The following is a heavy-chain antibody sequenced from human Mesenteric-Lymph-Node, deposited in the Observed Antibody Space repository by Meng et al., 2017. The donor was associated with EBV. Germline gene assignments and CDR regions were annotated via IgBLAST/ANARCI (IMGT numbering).Heavy chain of an antibody. V-gene: IGHV4-4*02. D-gene: IGHD4-17*01. CDR2: IFHTGST. CDR1: GGSISSTKW. Sequence: QVPLQEAGPGLVKPSGTWAPTCAVSGGSISSTKWWGWVRQPPGKGLEWIGEIFHTGSTNYNPSLKSRLTMSVDKSKNQLSLKLTSVTAADTAVYYCATVGDYGDYVGLDNWGQGTLVTVSS. J-gene: IGHJ4*02. CDR3: ATVGDYGDYVGLDN.